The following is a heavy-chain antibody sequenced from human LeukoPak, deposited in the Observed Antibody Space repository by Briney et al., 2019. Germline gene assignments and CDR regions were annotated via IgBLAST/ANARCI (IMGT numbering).Heavy chain of an antibody. CDR3: AREPATAGAYYYGMDV. V-gene: IGHV3-30*03. J-gene: IGHJ6*02. CDR1: GFTFSSYG. Sequence: GRSLRLSCAASGFTFSSYGMHWVRQAPGKGLEWVAVISYDGSNKYYADSVKGRFTISRDNSKNTLYLQMNSLRAEDTAVYYCAREPATAGAYYYGMDVWGQGTTVTVSS. D-gene: IGHD6-13*01. CDR2: ISYDGSNK.